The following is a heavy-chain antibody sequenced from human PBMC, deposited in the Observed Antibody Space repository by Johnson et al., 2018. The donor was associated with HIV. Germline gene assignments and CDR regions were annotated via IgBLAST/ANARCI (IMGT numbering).Heavy chain of an antibody. Sequence: QVQLVESGGGVVQTGMSLRLSCAASGFTFSDYYMSWIRQTPGKGLEWVAVISYDGGNKYNADSVKGRFPIPRDNSKNMVYLQMNSLRPEDTAVYYCARDGRDLVTRGSFDVWGQGKVVTVSS. CDR3: ARDGRDLVTRGSFDV. V-gene: IGHV3-30*14. CDR1: GFTFSDYY. D-gene: IGHD3-9*01. J-gene: IGHJ3*01. CDR2: ISYDGGNK.